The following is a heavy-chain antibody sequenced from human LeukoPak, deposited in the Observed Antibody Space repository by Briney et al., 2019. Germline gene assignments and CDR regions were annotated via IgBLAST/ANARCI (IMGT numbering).Heavy chain of an antibody. V-gene: IGHV3-15*01. CDR3: TTVSSIMVRGVIITYFDY. Sequence: GGSLRLSCAASGFTFSNAWMSWVRQAPGKGLEWVGRIKSKTDGGTTDYAAPVKGRFTISRDDSKNTLYLQMNSLKTEDTAVYYCTTVSSIMVRGVIITYFDYWGQGTLVTVSS. CDR2: IKSKTDGGTT. D-gene: IGHD3-10*01. J-gene: IGHJ4*02. CDR1: GFTFSNAW.